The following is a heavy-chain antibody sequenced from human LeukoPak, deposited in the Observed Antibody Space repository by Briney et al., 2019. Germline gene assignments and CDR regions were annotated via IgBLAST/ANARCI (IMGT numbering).Heavy chain of an antibody. V-gene: IGHV3-7*01. CDR3: ARGASVYYYDSSGYYPFDY. D-gene: IGHD3-22*01. CDR2: IKQDGSEK. J-gene: IGHJ4*02. Sequence: GSLRLSCAASGFTFSSYWMSWVRQAPGKGLEWVANIKQDGSEKYYVDSVKGRFTISRDNAKNSLYLQMNSLRAEDTAVYYCARGASVYYYDSSGYYPFDYWGQGTLVTVSS. CDR1: GFTFSSYW.